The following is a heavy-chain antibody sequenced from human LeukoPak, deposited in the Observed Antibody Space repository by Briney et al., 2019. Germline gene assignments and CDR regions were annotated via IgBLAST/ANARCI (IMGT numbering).Heavy chain of an antibody. J-gene: IGHJ4*02. D-gene: IGHD6-13*01. CDR2: INPSGGST. Sequence: ASVKVSCKASGYTFTSYYMHWVRQAPGQGLEWMGIINPSGGSTSYAQKFQGRVTMTRDTSTSTVYMELSSLRSEDTAVYYCARFAGIAAAGTHIGYWGQGTLVTVSS. CDR3: ARFAGIAAAGTHIGY. V-gene: IGHV1-46*01. CDR1: GYTFTSYY.